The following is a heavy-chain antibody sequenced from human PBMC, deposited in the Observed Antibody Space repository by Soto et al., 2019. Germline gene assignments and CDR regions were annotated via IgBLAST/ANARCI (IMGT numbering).Heavy chain of an antibody. J-gene: IGHJ6*02. Sequence: HPGGSLRLSCAASGFTVKTNYMSWVRQAPGRGLEWVSILYTSGSADFADSVKGRFTISSDYSRNTLYLQMNSLRAEDTAVYYCVRDGGGEYPGMDVWGQGTTVTVSS. V-gene: IGHV3-53*01. D-gene: IGHD2-21*01. CDR3: VRDGGGEYPGMDV. CDR1: GFTVKTNY. CDR2: LYTSGSA.